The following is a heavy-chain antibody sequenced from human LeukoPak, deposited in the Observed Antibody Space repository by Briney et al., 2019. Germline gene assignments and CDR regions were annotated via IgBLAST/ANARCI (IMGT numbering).Heavy chain of an antibody. D-gene: IGHD5-12*01. CDR2: IYYSGTT. CDR3: ARRRMSLALAY. Sequence: PSEALSLTCTVSGGSISRSTSYWGWIRQPPGKGLEWIGSIYYSGTTYYNPSLKSRLTISVDTSKNHFSLKLSSVTAADTAVYYCARRRMSLALAYWGQGTLVTVSS. CDR1: GGSISRSTSY. V-gene: IGHV4-39*02. J-gene: IGHJ4*02.